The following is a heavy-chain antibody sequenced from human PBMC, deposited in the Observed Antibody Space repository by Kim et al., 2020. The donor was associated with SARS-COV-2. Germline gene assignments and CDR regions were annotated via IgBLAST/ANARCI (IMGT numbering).Heavy chain of an antibody. J-gene: IGHJ4*02. D-gene: IGHD5-18*01. V-gene: IGHV3-23*01. CDR3: AKPPPGYSYGPGDY. Sequence: ADSVKGRFTISRDNSKNTLYLQMNSLRAEDTAVYYCAKPPPGYSYGPGDYWGQGTLVTVSS.